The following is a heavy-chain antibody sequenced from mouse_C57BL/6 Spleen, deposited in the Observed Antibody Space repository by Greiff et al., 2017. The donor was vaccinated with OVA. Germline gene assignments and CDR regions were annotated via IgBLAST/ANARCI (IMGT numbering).Heavy chain of an antibody. CDR3: AREWGDYYGSNDY. CDR1: GFTIINTY. Sequence: EVQLHQSVAELVRPGASVKLSCTASGFTIINTYMHWVKQRPEQGLEWIVRIYLANGIAKSAPKFQGQDTITEDTSSNTAYLQLSSLTSEDTAIYYCAREWGDYYGSNDYWGQGTTLTVSS. D-gene: IGHD1-1*01. CDR2: IYLANGIA. J-gene: IGHJ2*01. V-gene: IGHV14-3*01.